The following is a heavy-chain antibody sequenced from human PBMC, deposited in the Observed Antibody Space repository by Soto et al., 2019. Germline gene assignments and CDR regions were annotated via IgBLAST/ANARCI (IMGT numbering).Heavy chain of an antibody. CDR2: IIPIFGTA. CDR1: GGTFSSYA. J-gene: IGHJ6*02. D-gene: IGHD2-15*01. V-gene: IGHV1-69*13. CDR3: AREVVGAIDV. Sequence: VASVKVSCKASGGTFSSYAISWVRQAPGQGLEWMGGIIPIFGTANYAQKFQGRVTITADESTSTAYMELSSLRSEDTAVYYCAREVVGAIDVWGQGTTVTVSS.